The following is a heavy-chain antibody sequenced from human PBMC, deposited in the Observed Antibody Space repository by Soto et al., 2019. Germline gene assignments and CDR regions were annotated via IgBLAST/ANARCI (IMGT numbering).Heavy chain of an antibody. CDR1: GDSIRSSSFY. D-gene: IGHD4-17*01. V-gene: IGHV4-39*01. CDR3: ARQARFGDYYFDY. Sequence: QVQLQESGPGLVKPSETLSLTCSVSGDSIRSSSFYWAWIRQPPGKRMEWIATVSYSGDTYYIPSLKSRLTISLAPSKNQFSLRLRSVTAGADTAVYYCARQARFGDYYFDYWGQGTLVTVSS. CDR2: VSYSGDT. J-gene: IGHJ4*02.